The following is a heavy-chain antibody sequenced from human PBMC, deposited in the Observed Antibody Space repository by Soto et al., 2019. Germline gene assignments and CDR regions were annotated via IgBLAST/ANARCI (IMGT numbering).Heavy chain of an antibody. CDR3: ARGVLY. CDR1: GGSISSGGYF. D-gene: IGHD1-1*01. J-gene: IGHJ4*02. Sequence: QVQLQESGPGLVKPSQTLSLTCTVSGGSISSGGYFWSWIRQPPGKGLEWIGNIFYSGTTYYNPSLKCRVTISVDTSKHQFSLKLSSVTAADTAVYFCARGVLYWGQGTLVTVSS. CDR2: IFYSGTT. V-gene: IGHV4-31*03.